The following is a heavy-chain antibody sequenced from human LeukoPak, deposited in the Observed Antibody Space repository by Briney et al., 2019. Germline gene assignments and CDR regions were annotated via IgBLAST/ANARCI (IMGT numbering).Heavy chain of an antibody. CDR3: AKDGFGEPPVGHFDY. Sequence: PGGSLRLSCAASGFTFSSYDIHWVRQAPGKGLEWVAVIPYDGSNKYYADSVKGRFTISRDNSKNTLYLQMNSLRAEDTAVYYCAKDGFGEPPVGHFDYWGQGTLVTVSS. CDR1: GFTFSSYD. V-gene: IGHV3-30*18. D-gene: IGHD3-10*01. J-gene: IGHJ4*02. CDR2: IPYDGSNK.